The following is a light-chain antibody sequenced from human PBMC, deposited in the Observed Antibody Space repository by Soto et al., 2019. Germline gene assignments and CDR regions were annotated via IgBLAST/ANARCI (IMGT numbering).Light chain of an antibody. Sequence: QSTLSVKPVEIASRPFRASQSVSSNLAWYQQKPGQAPRLLIYGASSRATGIPDRFSGSGSGTDFTLTISRLEPEDFAVYYCQQYGGSPRTFGQGTKVDVK. V-gene: IGKV3-20*01. J-gene: IGKJ1*01. CDR3: QQYGGSPRT. CDR2: GAS. CDR1: QSVSSN.